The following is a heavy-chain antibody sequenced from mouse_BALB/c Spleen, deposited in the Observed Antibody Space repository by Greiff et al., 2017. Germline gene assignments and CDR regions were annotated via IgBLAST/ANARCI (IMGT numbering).Heavy chain of an antibody. CDR3: ARSTMITTGYFDY. D-gene: IGHD2-4*01. CDR2: ISSGSSTI. J-gene: IGHJ2*01. Sequence: EVNVVESGGGLVQPGGSRKLSCAASGFTFSSFGMHWVRQAPEKGLEWVAYISSGSSTIYYADTVKGRFTISRDNPKNTLFLQMTSLRSEDTAMYYCARSTMITTGYFDYWGQGTTLTVSS. CDR1: GFTFSSFG. V-gene: IGHV5-17*02.